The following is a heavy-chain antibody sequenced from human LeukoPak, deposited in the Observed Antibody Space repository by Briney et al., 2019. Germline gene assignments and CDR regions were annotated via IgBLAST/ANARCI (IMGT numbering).Heavy chain of an antibody. V-gene: IGHV4-39*01. CDR3: ARRPLPSPYGDYFDY. J-gene: IGHJ4*02. D-gene: IGHD4-17*01. CDR2: IYYSGST. Sequence: SETLSLTCTVSGGSISSSSYYWGWIRQPPGKGLEWIGSIYYSGSTYYNPSLKSRVTISVDTSKNQFSLKLSSVTAADTAVYYCARRPLPSPYGDYFDYWGQGTLVTVSS. CDR1: GGSISSSSYY.